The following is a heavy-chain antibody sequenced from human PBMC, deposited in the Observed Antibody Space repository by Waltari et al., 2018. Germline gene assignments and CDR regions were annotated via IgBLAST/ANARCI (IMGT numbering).Heavy chain of an antibody. CDR3: ARNVPMMGASGDDYFDS. D-gene: IGHD1-26*01. J-gene: IGHJ4*02. CDR1: GFVFSDFF. Sequence: QVQLVESGGGLVKPGGSLNLSCAAAGFVFSDFFMSWIRQAPGKRLEWISYISTSGYTTNYADSVKDRFTISRDNAKNSLILQMNRLRVDDTAVYYCARNVPMMGASGDDYFDSWGQGNLVTVSS. V-gene: IGHV3-11*01. CDR2: ISTSGYTT.